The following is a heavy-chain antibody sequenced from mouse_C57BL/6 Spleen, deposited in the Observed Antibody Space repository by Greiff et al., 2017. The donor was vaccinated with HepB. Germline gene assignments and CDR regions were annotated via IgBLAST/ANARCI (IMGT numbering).Heavy chain of an antibody. Sequence: QVQLKQPGAELVRPGTSVKLSCKASGYTFTSYWMHWVKQRPGQGLEWIGVIDPSDSYTNYNQKFKGKATLTVDTSSSTAYMQLSSLTSEDSAVYYCARARNGNYIWYFDVWGTGTTVTVSS. CDR2: IDPSDSYT. CDR3: ARARNGNYIWYFDV. CDR1: GYTFTSYW. V-gene: IGHV1-59*01. J-gene: IGHJ1*03. D-gene: IGHD2-1*01.